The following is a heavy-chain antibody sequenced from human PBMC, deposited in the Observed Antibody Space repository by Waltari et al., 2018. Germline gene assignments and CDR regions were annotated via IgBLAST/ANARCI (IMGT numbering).Heavy chain of an antibody. CDR1: GFTFSSYG. V-gene: IGHV3-33*08. D-gene: IGHD5-18*01. J-gene: IGHJ3*02. Sequence: QVQLVESGGGVVQPGRSLRLSCAASGFTFSSYGMHWVRQAPGKGLEWVAVIWYDGSNKYYADSVKGRFTISRDNSKNTLYLQMNSLRAEDTAMYYCAKGEARYSYGWAAFDIWGQGTMVTVSS. CDR2: IWYDGSNK. CDR3: AKGEARYSYGWAAFDI.